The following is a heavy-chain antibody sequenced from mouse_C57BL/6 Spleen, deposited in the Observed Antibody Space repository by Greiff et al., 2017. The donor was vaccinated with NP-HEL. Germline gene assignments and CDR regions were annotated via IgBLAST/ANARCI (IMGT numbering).Heavy chain of an antibody. CDR3: ARGHGSGEPVSWFAY. CDR2: IYPGDGDT. V-gene: IGHV1-82*01. J-gene: IGHJ3*01. Sequence: QVQLQQSGPELVKPGASVKISCKASGYAFSSSWMNWVKQRPGKGLEWIGRIYPGDGDTNYNGKFKGKATLTADKSSSTAYMQLSSLTSEDSSVYFCARGHGSGEPVSWFAYWGQGTLVTVSS. D-gene: IGHD1-1*01. CDR1: GYAFSSSW.